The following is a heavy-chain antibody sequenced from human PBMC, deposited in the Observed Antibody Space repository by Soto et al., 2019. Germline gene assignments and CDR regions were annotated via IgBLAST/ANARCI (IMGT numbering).Heavy chain of an antibody. J-gene: IGHJ4*02. CDR1: GFTFSNAW. V-gene: IGHV3-15*01. CDR2: IKSKTDGGTT. D-gene: IGHD2-15*01. CDR3: TTDETIVVVVAATDY. Sequence: GGSLRLSCAASGFTFSNAWMSWVRQAPGKGLEWVGRIKSKTDGGTTDYAAPVKGRFTISRDDSKNTLYLQMNSLKTEDTAVYYCTTDETIVVVVAATDYWGQGTLVTVSS.